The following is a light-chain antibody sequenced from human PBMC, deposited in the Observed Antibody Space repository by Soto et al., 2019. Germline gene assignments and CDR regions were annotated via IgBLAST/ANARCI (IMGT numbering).Light chain of an antibody. Sequence: DIQMTQSPSSLSASVGDRVTISYRASQGISNYLAWYQQKPGEVPKLLIYAASTLQSGVPSRFSGSGSGTDFTLTISSLQPEDVATYYCQKYISAPQTFGQGTKVEIK. CDR1: QGISNY. J-gene: IGKJ1*01. CDR3: QKYISAPQT. V-gene: IGKV1-27*01. CDR2: AAS.